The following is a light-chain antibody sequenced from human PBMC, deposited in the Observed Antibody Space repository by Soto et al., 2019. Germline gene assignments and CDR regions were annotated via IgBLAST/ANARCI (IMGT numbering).Light chain of an antibody. Sequence: DIVLTQSPATLSLSPGERATLSCRASQSVRNYLAWYQQKPAQAHRLLIYDASNRATGIPARFSGSGSGTDFTLTISSLEPEDVAVYYCQQRTNWPPLFGGGTKVEIK. CDR1: QSVRNY. CDR2: DAS. V-gene: IGKV3-11*01. CDR3: QQRTNWPPL. J-gene: IGKJ4*01.